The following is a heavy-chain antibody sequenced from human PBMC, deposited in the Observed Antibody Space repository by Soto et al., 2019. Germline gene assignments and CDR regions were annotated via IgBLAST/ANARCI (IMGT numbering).Heavy chain of an antibody. Sequence: GASVQVSCKASGGTFSSYAISWVRQAPGQGLEWMGGIIPLFGTANYAQKFQGRVTITADESTSTAYMELSSLRSEDTAVYYCAREGDGYNSFDYWGQGTLVTVSS. J-gene: IGHJ4*02. D-gene: IGHD5-12*01. CDR3: AREGDGYNSFDY. V-gene: IGHV1-69*13. CDR1: GGTFSSYA. CDR2: IIPLFGTA.